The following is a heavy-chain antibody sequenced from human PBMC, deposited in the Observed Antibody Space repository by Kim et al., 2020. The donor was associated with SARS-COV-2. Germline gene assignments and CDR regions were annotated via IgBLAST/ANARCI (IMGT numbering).Heavy chain of an antibody. D-gene: IGHD3-3*01. CDR2: DPSGSA. V-gene: IGHV4-34*01. J-gene: IGHJ4*02. Sequence: DPSGSANYHPSLKSRVTISADTSNNQFSLKMNSVTAADTAIYYCARYDFWSRGTLVTVSS. CDR3: ARYDF.